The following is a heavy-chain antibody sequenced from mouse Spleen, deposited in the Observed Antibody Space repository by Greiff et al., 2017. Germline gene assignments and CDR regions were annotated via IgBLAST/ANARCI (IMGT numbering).Heavy chain of an antibody. Sequence: QVQLKQPGAELVMPGASVKLSCKASGYTFTSYWMHWVKQRPGQGLEWIGEVDPSDSYTNYNQKFKGKATLTVDKSSSTAYMQLSSLTSEDSAVYYCVRGVDYLGQGTSVTVSS. J-gene: IGHJ4*01. CDR1: GYTFTSYW. V-gene: IGHV1-69*01. CDR3: VRGVDY. CDR2: VDPSDSYT.